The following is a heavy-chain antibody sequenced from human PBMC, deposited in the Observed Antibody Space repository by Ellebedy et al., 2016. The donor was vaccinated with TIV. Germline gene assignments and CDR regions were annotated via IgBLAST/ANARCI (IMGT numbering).Heavy chain of an antibody. CDR2: IYSGGST. V-gene: IGHV3-53*01. CDR3: ARDFGYSGYDKHDHYYGMDV. CDR1: GFTVSSNY. J-gene: IGHJ6*02. D-gene: IGHD5-12*01. Sequence: GESLKISCAASGFTVSSNYMSWVRQAPGKGLEWVSVIYSGGSTYYADSVKGRFTISRDNSKNTLYLQMNSLRAEDTAVYYCARDFGYSGYDKHDHYYGMDVWGQGTTVTVSS.